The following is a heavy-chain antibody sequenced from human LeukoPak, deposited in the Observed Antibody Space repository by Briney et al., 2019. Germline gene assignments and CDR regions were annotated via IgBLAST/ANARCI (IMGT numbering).Heavy chain of an antibody. D-gene: IGHD2-8*02. V-gene: IGHV3-21*01. CDR2: ISTGGDNT. Sequence: GGFLRLSCAASGFTFSRYAMNWVRQAPEKGLEWVSYISTGGDNTFYADSLKGRFTVSRDNAKNSLFLQMDSLRAEDTAVYYCARSFCTSVSCPKGHYYYVMDVWGQGTTVTVSS. CDR3: ARSFCTSVSCPKGHYYYVMDV. CDR1: GFTFSRYA. J-gene: IGHJ6*02.